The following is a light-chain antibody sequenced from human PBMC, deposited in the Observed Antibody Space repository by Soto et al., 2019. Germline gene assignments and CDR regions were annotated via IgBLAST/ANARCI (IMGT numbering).Light chain of an antibody. Sequence: GLALAPGTLTLSPGERGILSCRASQSVTSTYLAWYQQKPGQAPRLLIYDTSNRVTGIPARFSGSRSGTDFTLTISSPEPEDFAVYFCHQRNKFGQGTRLEIK. V-gene: IGKV3D-20*02. CDR1: QSVTSTY. CDR3: HQRNK. CDR2: DTS. J-gene: IGKJ5*01.